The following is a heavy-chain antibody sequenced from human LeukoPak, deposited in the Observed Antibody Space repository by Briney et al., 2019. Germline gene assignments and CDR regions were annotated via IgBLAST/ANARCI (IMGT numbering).Heavy chain of an antibody. CDR3: ARVHLKAEQHLVPFDY. CDR1: GDSVSSNSAT. D-gene: IGHD6-13*01. V-gene: IGHV6-1*01. CDR2: TYYRSKWYN. J-gene: IGHJ4*02. Sequence: SQTLSLTCAISGDSVSSNSATWNWLRQSPSRGLEWLGRTYYRSKWYNDFAVSVKSRITINPDTSKNQFSLQLNSVTPEDTAVYYCARVHLKAEQHLVPFDYWGQGARVTVSS.